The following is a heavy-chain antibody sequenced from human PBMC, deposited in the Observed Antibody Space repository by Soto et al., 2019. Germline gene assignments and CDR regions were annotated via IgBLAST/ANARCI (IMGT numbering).Heavy chain of an antibody. CDR1: GYTFTSYD. V-gene: IGHV1-8*01. Sequence: ASVKVSCKASGYTFTSYDINWVRQATGQGLEWMGWMNPNSGNTGYAQKFQGRVTMTRNTSISTAYMELSSLRSEDTAVYYCARGLYSRRWSYFDYWGQGTLVTVSS. D-gene: IGHD6-13*01. J-gene: IGHJ4*02. CDR2: MNPNSGNT. CDR3: ARGLYSRRWSYFDY.